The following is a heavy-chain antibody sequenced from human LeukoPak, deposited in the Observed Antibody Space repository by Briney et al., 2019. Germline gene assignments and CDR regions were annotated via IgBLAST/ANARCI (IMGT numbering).Heavy chain of an antibody. CDR1: GYTFTSYG. D-gene: IGHD2-2*02. CDR3: ARDFRPYCSSTSCYTGDY. V-gene: IGHV1-18*01. CDR2: ISAYNGNT. J-gene: IGHJ4*02. Sequence: ASVKVSCKASGYTFTSYGISWVRQAPGQGLAWMGWISAYNGNTNYAQKLQGRVTMTTDTSTSTAYMELRSLRSDDTAVYYCARDFRPYCSSTSCYTGDYWGQGTLVTVSS.